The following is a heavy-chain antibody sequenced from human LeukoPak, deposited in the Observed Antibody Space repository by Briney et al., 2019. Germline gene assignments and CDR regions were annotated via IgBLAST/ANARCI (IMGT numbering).Heavy chain of an antibody. V-gene: IGHV4-39*07. D-gene: IGHD3-10*02. CDR2: FYYTGST. J-gene: IGHJ6*03. Sequence: SETLSLTCTVSGGFISSSADYWGWIRQPPGKGLEWIGSFYYTGSTYYNPSLKSRVTISIDTPKNQFSLRLNSVSAADTAVYYCARGFVRTTVYMDVWGKGTTVTISS. CDR1: GGFISSSADY. CDR3: ARGFVRTTVYMDV.